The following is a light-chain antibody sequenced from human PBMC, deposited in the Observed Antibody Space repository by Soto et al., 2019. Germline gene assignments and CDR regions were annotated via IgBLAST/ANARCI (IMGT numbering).Light chain of an antibody. CDR3: MLSVGTGVWV. J-gene: IGLJ3*02. Sequence: QTVVTQEASLSVSPGGTVTLTGGLNSGSVSTSHYPSWYQQTPGQPPRTLILNIEGRPSGVPERFSGTIIGRRAALTITGAQSEDESDYYCMLSVGTGVWVFGGGTKLTVL. CDR2: NIE. CDR1: SGSVSTSHY. V-gene: IGLV8-61*01.